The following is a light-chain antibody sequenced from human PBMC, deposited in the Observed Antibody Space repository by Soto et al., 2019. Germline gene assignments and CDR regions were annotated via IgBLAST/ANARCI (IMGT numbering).Light chain of an antibody. V-gene: IGLV2-11*01. CDR1: ISDVGGYNY. CDR2: DVT. CDR3: CSYGGTYTPYV. Sequence: QSALTQPRSVSGSPGQSVTISCTGTISDVGGYNYVSWYQQHPGKAPILVIYDVTERPSGVPDRFSGSKSGNTASLTISGLQAEDEADDYCCSYGGTYTPYVFGTGTKLTVL. J-gene: IGLJ1*01.